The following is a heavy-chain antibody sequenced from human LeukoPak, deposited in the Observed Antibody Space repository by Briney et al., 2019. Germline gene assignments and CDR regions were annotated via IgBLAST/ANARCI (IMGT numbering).Heavy chain of an antibody. V-gene: IGHV3-21*01. CDR1: GFTFSSYS. CDR3: ARVPVVVAASYFDY. Sequence: KSGGSLRLSCAASGFTFSSYSMNWVRQAPGKGLEWVSSISSSSSYIYYADSVKGRFTISRDNAKNSLYLQMNSLRAEDTAVYYCARVPVVVAASYFDYWGQGTLVTVSS. J-gene: IGHJ4*02. CDR2: ISSSSSYI. D-gene: IGHD2-15*01.